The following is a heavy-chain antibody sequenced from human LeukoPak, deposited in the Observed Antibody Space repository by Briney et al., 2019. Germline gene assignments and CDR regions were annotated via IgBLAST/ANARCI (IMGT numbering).Heavy chain of an antibody. CDR1: GFTFSSYA. J-gene: IGHJ4*02. CDR2: ISGSGGST. V-gene: IGHV3-23*01. D-gene: IGHD5-18*01. CDR3: AKGPLDTAMVTDY. Sequence: GGSLRLSCAATGFTFSSYAMSWVRQAPGKGLEWISAISGSGGSTYYADSVKGRFTISRDNSKNTLYLQMNSLRAEDTAVYYCAKGPLDTAMVTDYWGQGTLVTVSS.